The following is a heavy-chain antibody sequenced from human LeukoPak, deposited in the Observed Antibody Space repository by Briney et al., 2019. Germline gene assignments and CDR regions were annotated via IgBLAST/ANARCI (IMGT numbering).Heavy chain of an antibody. Sequence: GGSLRLSCAASGFTFSSYAMHWVRQAPGKGLEYVSAISSNGGSTYYANSVKGRFTISRDNSKNTLYLQMGSLRAEDMAVYYCARGLGLTLDYWGQGTLVTVSS. CDR1: GFTFSSYA. V-gene: IGHV3-64*01. CDR2: ISSNGGST. CDR3: ARGLGLTLDY. D-gene: IGHD6-19*01. J-gene: IGHJ4*02.